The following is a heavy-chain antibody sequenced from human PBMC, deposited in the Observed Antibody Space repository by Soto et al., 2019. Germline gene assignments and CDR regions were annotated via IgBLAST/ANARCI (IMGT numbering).Heavy chain of an antibody. CDR1: GFTFSSYG. CDR2: ISYDGSNK. V-gene: IGHV3-30*18. Sequence: QVQLVESGGGVVQPGRSLRLSCAASGFTFSSYGMHWVRQAPGKGLEWVAVISYDGSNKYYADSVKGRFTISRDNSKNPLYLQMNSLRAEDTAVYYCAKDLLRPGRADGMDVWGQGTTVTVSS. CDR3: AKDLLRPGRADGMDV. D-gene: IGHD6-25*01. J-gene: IGHJ6*02.